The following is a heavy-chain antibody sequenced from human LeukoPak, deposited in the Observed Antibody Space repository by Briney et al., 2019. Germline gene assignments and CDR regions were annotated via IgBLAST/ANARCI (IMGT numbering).Heavy chain of an antibody. J-gene: IGHJ4*02. Sequence: GGSLRLSCAASGFTFSSYAMSWVRQAPGKGLEWVLAISGSGGSTYYADSVKGRFTISRDNSKNTLYLQMNSLRAEDTAVYYCAKKPYYYDSSGYFFDYWGQGTLVTVSS. V-gene: IGHV3-23*01. CDR2: ISGSGGST. D-gene: IGHD3-22*01. CDR3: AKKPYYYDSSGYFFDY. CDR1: GFTFSSYA.